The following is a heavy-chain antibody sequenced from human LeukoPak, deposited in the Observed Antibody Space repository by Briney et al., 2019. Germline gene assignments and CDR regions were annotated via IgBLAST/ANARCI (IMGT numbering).Heavy chain of an antibody. CDR2: VYYDGTS. D-gene: IGHD5-24*01. CDR3: VRHISTNTGYFDS. J-gene: IGHJ4*02. V-gene: IGHV4-39*01. CDR1: GGSINSHTYY. Sequence: SETLSLTCTVSGGSINSHTYYWGWIRQPPGKELEWIGSVYYDGTSYSNPSLKTRAAVFVDTSRDQFSLDLSFVTAADTALYYCVRHISTNTGYFDSCGQGTLVSASS.